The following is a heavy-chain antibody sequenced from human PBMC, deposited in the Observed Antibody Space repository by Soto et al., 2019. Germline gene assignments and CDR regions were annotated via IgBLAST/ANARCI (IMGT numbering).Heavy chain of an antibody. CDR3: ARGLYDFWSGYFATIDY. CDR2: IHYSGST. Sequence: SETLSLTCTDHGGSISNYYSSCIRQPPGKGLEWIGYIHYSGSTNYNPSLKSRVTISADTSKNQFSLKLSSVTAADTAVYYCARGLYDFWSGYFATIDYWGQGTLVTVSS. J-gene: IGHJ4*02. D-gene: IGHD3-3*01. CDR1: GGSISNYY. V-gene: IGHV4-59*08.